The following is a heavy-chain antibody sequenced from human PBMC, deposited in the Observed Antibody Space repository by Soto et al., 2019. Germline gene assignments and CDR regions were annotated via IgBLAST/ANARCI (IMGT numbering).Heavy chain of an antibody. J-gene: IGHJ6*02. D-gene: IGHD6-6*01. V-gene: IGHV1-69*12. CDR2: IIPIFGTA. CDR3: TSHGRQLVDYYYGMDV. Sequence: QVQLVQSGAEVKKPGSSVKVSCKASGGTFSSYAISWVRQAPGQGLEWMGGIIPIFGTANYAQKFQGRVTITADESTSTAYMELSSLRSEDTAVYYCTSHGRQLVDYYYGMDVWGQGTTVTVSS. CDR1: GGTFSSYA.